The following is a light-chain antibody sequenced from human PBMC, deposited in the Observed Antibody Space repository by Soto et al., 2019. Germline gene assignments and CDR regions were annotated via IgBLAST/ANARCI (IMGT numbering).Light chain of an antibody. CDR3: QQSYSTPWM. CDR2: STS. J-gene: IGKJ1*01. V-gene: IGKV1-39*01. Sequence: DIQMTQSPSSLSASVGDRFTITCRASQSISYYLNRYQQKQGRAPRLLIYSTSTLQSGVPSKFSGSASGTDFTLTISSLQPEDFATYHCQQSYSTPWMFGQGTKVDIK. CDR1: QSISYY.